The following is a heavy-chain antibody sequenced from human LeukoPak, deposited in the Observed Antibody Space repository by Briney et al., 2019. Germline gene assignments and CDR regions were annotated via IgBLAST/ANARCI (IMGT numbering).Heavy chain of an antibody. V-gene: IGHV3-30*02. J-gene: IGHJ3*02. D-gene: IGHD3-16*01. CDR3: ARDFRIMATDDAFDI. Sequence: GGSLRLSCAASGFTFSSYGMHWVRQAPGKGLEWVAFMRFDGTNKYYADSVKGRFTISRDNSKNTLYLQMNSLRAEDTAVYYCARDFRIMATDDAFDIWGQGTMVTVSS. CDR1: GFTFSSYG. CDR2: MRFDGTNK.